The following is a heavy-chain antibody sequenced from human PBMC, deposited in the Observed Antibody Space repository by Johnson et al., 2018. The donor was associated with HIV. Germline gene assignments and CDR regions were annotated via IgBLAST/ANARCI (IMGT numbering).Heavy chain of an antibody. CDR1: GFTVSSNY. CDR2: IYSGGST. CDR3: ASGEVDSDYDAFDI. V-gene: IGHV3-53*01. J-gene: IGHJ3*02. Sequence: VQLVESGGGVVQPGGSLRLSCAASGFTVSSNYMSWVRQAPGKGLEWVSVIYSGGSTYYADSVKGRFTISRDNSKNTLDLQMHSLRAEDTAVYYCASGEVDSDYDAFDIWGQGTMVTVSS. D-gene: IGHD4-11*01.